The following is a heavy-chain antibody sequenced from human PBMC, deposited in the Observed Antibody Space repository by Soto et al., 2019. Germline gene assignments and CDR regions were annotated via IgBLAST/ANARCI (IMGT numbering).Heavy chain of an antibody. J-gene: IGHJ4*02. CDR2: IYYSGNT. Sequence: TLSLTCTVAGGSISSGGYYWSWIRQHPGKGLEWIGYIYYSGNTYYNPSLKSRISISADTCKNQFSLELKSVTVADTAVYYCGTVRASWYVDYWGQGTLVTVSS. CDR3: GTVRASWYVDY. V-gene: IGHV4-31*03. D-gene: IGHD2-2*01. CDR1: GGSISSGGYY.